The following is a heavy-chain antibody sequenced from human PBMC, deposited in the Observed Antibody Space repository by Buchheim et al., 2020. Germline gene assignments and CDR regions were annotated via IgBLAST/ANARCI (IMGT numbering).Heavy chain of an antibody. CDR1: GGSISSGYW. CDR2: IFHSGTT. J-gene: IGHJ6*02. V-gene: IGHV4-4*02. D-gene: IGHD1-26*01. CDR3: VGEGATVYGMDV. Sequence: QVQLRESGPGLVKPSGTLSLTCAVSGGSISSGYWWSWVRQSPGKGLQWIGEIFHSGTTNYNPSLKRRVNISLDRSKNQFSLNLNSVTAADTAVYYCVGEGATVYGMDVWGQGTT.